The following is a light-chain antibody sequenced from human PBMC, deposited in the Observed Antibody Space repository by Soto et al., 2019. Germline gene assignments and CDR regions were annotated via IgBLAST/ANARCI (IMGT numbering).Light chain of an antibody. CDR3: SSYSSKTPPYV. CDR2: EVT. Sequence: QSALAQPASVSGSPGQSITISCTGGSSDIGGYNYVSWYQQHPGRAPRLLILEVTNRPSGVPDRFSGSKSCNTASLIIRGLQAEDEADYFCSSYSSKTPPYVFGTGTKLTVL. V-gene: IGLV2-14*01. CDR1: SSDIGGYNY. J-gene: IGLJ1*01.